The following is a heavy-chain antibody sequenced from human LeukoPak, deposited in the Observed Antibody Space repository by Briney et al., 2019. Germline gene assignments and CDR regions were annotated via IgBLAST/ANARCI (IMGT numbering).Heavy chain of an antibody. Sequence: GASVKVSCKASGGTFSSYASSCVRQATGQGLEWMGGIIPIFGTANYAQKFQGIVTITADESTSTAYMELSSLRSEDTAVHYCAQEEYRGSSGDYWGQGTLVTVSS. D-gene: IGHD1-26*01. CDR3: AQEEYRGSSGDY. V-gene: IGHV1-69*01. CDR1: GGTFSSYA. CDR2: IIPIFGTA. J-gene: IGHJ4*02.